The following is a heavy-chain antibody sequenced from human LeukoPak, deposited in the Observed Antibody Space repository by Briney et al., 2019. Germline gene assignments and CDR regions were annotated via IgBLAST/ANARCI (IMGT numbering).Heavy chain of an antibody. CDR2: IIPIFGTA. J-gene: IGHJ5*02. CDR3: SGDRQLNFEGSNWFDP. D-gene: IGHD3-9*01. V-gene: IGHV1-69*13. CDR1: GGTCSSYA. Sequence: GASVKVSCKASGGTCSSYAISWVRQAPGQGLEWMEGIIPIFGTANYAQKFQGRVTITADESTSTAYMELSSLRSEDTAVYYCSGDRQLNFEGSNWFDPWGQGTLVTVSS.